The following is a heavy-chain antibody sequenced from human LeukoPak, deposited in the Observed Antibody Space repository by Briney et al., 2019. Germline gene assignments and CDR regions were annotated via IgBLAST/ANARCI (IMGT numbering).Heavy chain of an antibody. CDR1: GFTFGDHI. CDR3: AKHRFESGGYHSTD. CDR2: VSGSGSTV. V-gene: IGHV3-48*02. J-gene: IGHJ4*02. Sequence: PGGSLRLSCAASGFTFGDHIMNWVRQLPGKRLEWVAYVSGSGSTVYYADSVKGRFTVSRDNGKSSLYLQMNSLRDEDTAVYYCAKHRFESGGYHSTDWGQGTLVTVSS. D-gene: IGHD3-22*01.